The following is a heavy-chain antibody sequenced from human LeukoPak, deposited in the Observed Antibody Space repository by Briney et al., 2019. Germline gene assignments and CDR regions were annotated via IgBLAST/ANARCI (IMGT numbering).Heavy chain of an antibody. CDR2: IKSKTDGGTT. CDR1: GFTFSSAW. V-gene: IGHV3-15*01. D-gene: IGHD2-2*01. CDR3: TTDLIPGYCSSTSCYDAFDI. Sequence: GGSLRLSCAAPGFTFSSAWMTWVRQAPGKGLAWVGRIKSKTDGGTTDYAAPVKGRFTISRDDSKNRVYMQMNSLKTEDTAVYYCTTDLIPGYCSSTSCYDAFDIXXXGXXXTVS. J-gene: IGHJ3*02.